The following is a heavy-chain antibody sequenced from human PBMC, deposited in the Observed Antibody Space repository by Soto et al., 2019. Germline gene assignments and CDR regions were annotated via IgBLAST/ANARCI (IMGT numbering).Heavy chain of an antibody. Sequence: ASETLSLTCTVSGGSISSSSYYWGWIRQPPGKGLEWIGSIYYSGSTYYNPSLKSRVTISVDTSKNQFSLKLSSVTAADTAVYYCVTRKVTTYYYGMDVWGQGTTVTVSS. V-gene: IGHV4-39*01. CDR1: GGSISSSSYY. CDR2: IYYSGST. CDR3: VTRKVTTYYYGMDV. D-gene: IGHD4-17*01. J-gene: IGHJ6*02.